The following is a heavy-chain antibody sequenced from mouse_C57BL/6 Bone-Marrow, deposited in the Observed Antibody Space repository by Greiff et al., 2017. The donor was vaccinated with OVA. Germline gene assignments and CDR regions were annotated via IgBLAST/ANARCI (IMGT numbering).Heavy chain of an antibody. CDR2: INPNNGGT. J-gene: IGHJ3*01. CDR3: ARKDSFAY. V-gene: IGHV1-26*01. Sequence: EVKLQQSGPELVKPGASVKISCKASGYTFTDYYMNWVKQSHGKSLEWIGDINPNNGGTSYNQKFKGKATLTVDKSSSTAYMELRSLTSEDSAVYYCARKDSFAYWGQGTLVTVSA. CDR1: GYTFTDYY.